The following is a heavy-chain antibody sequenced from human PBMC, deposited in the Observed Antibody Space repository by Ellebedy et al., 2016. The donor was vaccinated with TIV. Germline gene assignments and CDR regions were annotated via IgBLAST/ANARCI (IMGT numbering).Heavy chain of an antibody. D-gene: IGHD4-17*01. CDR1: GDSVSSNSAA. Sequence: SQTLSLPCAISGDSVSSNSAAWPWLRQSPSRVLEWLGRTYYRSKWYNDYAVSVKSRITIDPDTSKNQFSLQLNSVTPDDTAVYYCARGGGYGDYFDYWGQGTLVTVSS. CDR3: ARGGGYGDYFDY. V-gene: IGHV6-1*01. CDR2: TYYRSKWYN. J-gene: IGHJ4*02.